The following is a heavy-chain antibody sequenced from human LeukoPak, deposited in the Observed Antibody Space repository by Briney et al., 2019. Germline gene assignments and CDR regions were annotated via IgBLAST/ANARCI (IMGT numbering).Heavy chain of an antibody. CDR1: GGSTSSTGYY. CDR2: IYYNGNT. CDR3: ASGTWNYWFDP. J-gene: IGHJ5*02. V-gene: IGHV4-39*01. Sequence: SETLSLTCTVSGGSTSSTGYYWGWIRQPPGKGLECIGSIYYNGNTYYNPSLKSRVTMSLDTSKDQFSLKLNSVTAADTAVYYCASGTWNYWFDPWGQGTLVTVSS. D-gene: IGHD1-7*01.